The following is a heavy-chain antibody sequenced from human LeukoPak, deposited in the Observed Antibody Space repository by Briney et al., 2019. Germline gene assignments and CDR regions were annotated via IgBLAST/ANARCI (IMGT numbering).Heavy chain of an antibody. D-gene: IGHD3-16*02. CDR1: GGSFSGYY. Sequence: SETLSLTCAVSGGSFSGYYWSWIRQPPGKGREWIGEINHSGSTNYNPSLKSRVTISVDTSKNQFSLKLSSVTAADTAVYYCARDRTYYVWGSYHLFDYWGQGTLVTVSS. V-gene: IGHV4-34*01. CDR2: INHSGST. CDR3: ARDRTYYVWGSYHLFDY. J-gene: IGHJ4*02.